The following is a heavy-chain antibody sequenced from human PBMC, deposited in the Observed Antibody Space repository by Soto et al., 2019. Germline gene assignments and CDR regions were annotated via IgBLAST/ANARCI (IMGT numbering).Heavy chain of an antibody. D-gene: IGHD3-3*01. CDR3: ARGIRPLVWYAFWSGYYTGGPYYYGMDV. V-gene: IGHV1-8*01. CDR1: GYTFTSYD. CDR2: MNPNSGNT. J-gene: IGHJ6*02. Sequence: ASVKVSRKASGYTFTSYDINWVRQATGQGLEWMGWMNPNSGNTGYAQKFQGRVTMTRNTSISTAYMELSSLRSEDTAVYYCARGIRPLVWYAFWSGYYTGGPYYYGMDVWGQGTTVTVS.